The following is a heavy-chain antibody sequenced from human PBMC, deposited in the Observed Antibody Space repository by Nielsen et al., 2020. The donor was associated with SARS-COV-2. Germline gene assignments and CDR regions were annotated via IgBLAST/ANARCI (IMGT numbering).Heavy chain of an antibody. CDR2: IWYDGSNK. J-gene: IGHJ4*02. D-gene: IGHD5-24*01. Sequence: GESLKISCAAPGFTFSSYGMHWVRQAPGKGLEWVAVIWYDGSNKYYADSVKGRFTISRDNAKNSLYLQMNSLRAEDTAVYYCARDPVRWLQLHGFDYWGQGTLVTVSS. CDR1: GFTFSSYG. CDR3: ARDPVRWLQLHGFDY. V-gene: IGHV3-33*01.